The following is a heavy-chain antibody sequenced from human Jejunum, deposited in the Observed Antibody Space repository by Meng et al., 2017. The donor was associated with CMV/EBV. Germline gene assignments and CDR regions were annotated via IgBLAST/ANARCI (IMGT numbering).Heavy chain of an antibody. CDR3: AREGTNSYYFDY. CDR2: IYESGST. CDR1: GDSISSGDSY. Sequence: VSGDSISSGDSYRSWIRQPPGKGLELIGYIYESGSTSYNPSLESRVTISVDTSKNQFSLKVMSVTAADTAVYYCAREGTNSYYFDYWGQGTLVTVSS. J-gene: IGHJ4*02. V-gene: IGHV4-30-4*01. D-gene: IGHD1-14*01.